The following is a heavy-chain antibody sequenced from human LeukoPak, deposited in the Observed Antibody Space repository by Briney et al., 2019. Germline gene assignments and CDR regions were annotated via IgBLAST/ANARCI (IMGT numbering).Heavy chain of an antibody. J-gene: IGHJ4*02. D-gene: IGHD1-26*01. CDR2: IQQDGSEK. V-gene: IGHV3-7*01. CDR1: GFTFSTYW. CDR3: ARDKIVGATHFDY. Sequence: PGGSLRLPSAASGFTFSTYWMSWVRQAPGKGLEWVANIQQDGSEKYYVDSVKGRFTISRDNAKNSLYLQMNSLRAEDTAVYYCARDKIVGATHFDYWGQGTLVTVSS.